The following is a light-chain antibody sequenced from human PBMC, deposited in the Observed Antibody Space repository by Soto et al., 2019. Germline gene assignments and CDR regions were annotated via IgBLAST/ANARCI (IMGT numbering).Light chain of an antibody. V-gene: IGKV3-11*01. CDR1: QTINIY. Sequence: EIVFTLSPATLSLSHGERATLSCRASQTINIYLAWYQQKPGQAPRLLIYDASSRATGIPDRFSGSGSGTDFTLTISRLEPEDFAVYYCQQRSYLPLTFCGGTKVDIK. J-gene: IGKJ4*01. CDR3: QQRSYLPLT. CDR2: DAS.